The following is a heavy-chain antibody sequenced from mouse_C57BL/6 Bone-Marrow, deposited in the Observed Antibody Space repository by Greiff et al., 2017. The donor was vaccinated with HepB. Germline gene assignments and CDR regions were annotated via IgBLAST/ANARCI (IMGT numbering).Heavy chain of an antibody. Sequence: EVQRVESGGGLVKPGGSLKLSCAASGFTFSDYGMHWVRQAPEKGLEWVAYISSGSSTIYYADTVKGRFTISRDNAKNTLFLQMTSLRSEDTAMYDCARDWILLRFLFAYWGQGTLVTVSA. D-gene: IGHD1-1*01. CDR3: ARDWILLRFLFAY. J-gene: IGHJ3*01. CDR2: ISSGSSTI. CDR1: GFTFSDYG. V-gene: IGHV5-17*01.